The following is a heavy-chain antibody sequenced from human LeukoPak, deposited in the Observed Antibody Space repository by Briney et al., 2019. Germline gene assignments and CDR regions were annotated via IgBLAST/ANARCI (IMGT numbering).Heavy chain of an antibody. D-gene: IGHD1-26*01. CDR2: ISSTSAI. CDR3: ARDDKWAFDY. J-gene: IGHJ4*02. CDR1: GFTFSSYS. V-gene: IGHV3-48*04. Sequence: GGSLRLSCAASGFTFSSYSMNWVRQAPGKGLEWLSYISSTSAIYYADSVKGRFTISRDNAKKSLYLQMNSLRAEDTAVYYCARDDKWAFDYWGQGTLVTVSS.